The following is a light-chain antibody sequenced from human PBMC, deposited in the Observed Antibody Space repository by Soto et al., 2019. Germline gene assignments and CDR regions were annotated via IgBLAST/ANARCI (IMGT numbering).Light chain of an antibody. CDR2: DAS. CDR3: QQANSLPLT. J-gene: IGKJ4*01. V-gene: IGKV1-12*01. Sequence: DIQMTQSPSSVSASVGDRVTITCRASQGISSWLAWYQQKPGKAPKLLISDASSLQSGVPSRFSGTGSGTDFTITIISLQPEDFPSYYCQQANSLPLTFGGGTKVEIK. CDR1: QGISSW.